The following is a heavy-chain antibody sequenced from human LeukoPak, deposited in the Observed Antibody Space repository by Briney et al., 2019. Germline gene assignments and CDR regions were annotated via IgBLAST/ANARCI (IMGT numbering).Heavy chain of an antibody. CDR3: ARVALWFGELGKDYYFDY. CDR2: ISSSSSYI. Sequence: PGWSLRLSCAASGFTFSSYSMNWVRQAPGKGLEWVSSISSSSSYIYYADSVKGRLTISRDNAKNSLYLQMNSLRAEDTAVYYCARVALWFGELGKDYYFDYWGQGTLVTVSS. D-gene: IGHD3-10*01. CDR1: GFTFSSYS. J-gene: IGHJ4*02. V-gene: IGHV3-21*01.